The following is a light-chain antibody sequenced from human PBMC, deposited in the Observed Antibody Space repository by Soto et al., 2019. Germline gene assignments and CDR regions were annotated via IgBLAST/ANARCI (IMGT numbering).Light chain of an antibody. Sequence: DIQMTQSPSSLSASVGDRVTITCRTSQSIRSSLNWYQQKPGKAPNLLIYVASRLQSGVPSRFSGSGSGTDFTLTISSLQPADFATDYCQQSYSTPFTFGPGTKVDIK. CDR1: QSIRSS. V-gene: IGKV1-39*01. CDR2: VAS. CDR3: QQSYSTPFT. J-gene: IGKJ3*01.